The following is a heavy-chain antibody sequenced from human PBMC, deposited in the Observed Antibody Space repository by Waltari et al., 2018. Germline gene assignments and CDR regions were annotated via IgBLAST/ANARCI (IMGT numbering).Heavy chain of an antibody. V-gene: IGHV3-30*18. CDR2: ISDDGSKK. Sequence: QMQLVESGGGVVQPGRSLRLSCAASGFTFSSYGMHWVRQAPGKGLEWVAGISDDGSKKYYADSVKCRFTISRDNSKNKKTLYLEMNSLRPEDTAVYFCAKDLTVTPIYYYAMDVWGQGTTVTVSS. CDR1: GFTFSSYG. J-gene: IGHJ6*02. CDR3: AKDLTVTPIYYYAMDV. D-gene: IGHD4-17*01.